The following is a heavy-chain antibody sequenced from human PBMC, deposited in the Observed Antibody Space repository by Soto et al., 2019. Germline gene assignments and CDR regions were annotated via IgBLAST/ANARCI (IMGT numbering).Heavy chain of an antibody. D-gene: IGHD1-26*01. J-gene: IGHJ5*02. V-gene: IGHV1-2*04. CDR2: INTNTGDT. CDR1: GYTFSGYH. Sequence: ASVKVSCKASGYTFSGYHIQWVRQAPGQGLEWMGWINTNTGDTNYAQKYQGWATMTRDTSINTAFLQLSRLISDDTAVYFCARWVGASNWFDPWGQGTLVTVSS. CDR3: ARWVGASNWFDP.